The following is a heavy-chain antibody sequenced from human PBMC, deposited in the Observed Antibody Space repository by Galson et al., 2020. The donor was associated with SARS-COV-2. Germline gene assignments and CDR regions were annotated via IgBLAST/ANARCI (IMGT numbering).Heavy chain of an antibody. CDR3: ARDDSSGYFNWFDP. CDR1: GGSISSGDYY. D-gene: IGHD3-22*01. V-gene: IGHV4-30-4*01. J-gene: IGHJ5*02. Sequence: ETSETLSLTCTVSGGSISSGDYYWSWIRQPPGKGLEWIGYIYYSGSTYYNPSLKSRVTISVDTSKNQFSLKLSSVTAADTAVYYCARDDSSGYFNWFDPWGQGTQVTVSS. CDR2: IYYSGST.